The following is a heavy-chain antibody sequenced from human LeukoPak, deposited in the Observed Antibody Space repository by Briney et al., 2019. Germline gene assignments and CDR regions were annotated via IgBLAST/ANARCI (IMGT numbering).Heavy chain of an antibody. J-gene: IGHJ4*02. Sequence: GGSLRLSCAASGFTFSSYEMNWVRQAPGKGLEWVSYISSTGNTICYADSLKGRFTVSRDNAENSLYLQMNSLRAEDTAVYYCARLSHSSSWSQDGYWGQGTLVTVSS. D-gene: IGHD6-13*01. CDR1: GFTFSSYE. V-gene: IGHV3-48*03. CDR3: ARLSHSSSWSQDGY. CDR2: ISSTGNTI.